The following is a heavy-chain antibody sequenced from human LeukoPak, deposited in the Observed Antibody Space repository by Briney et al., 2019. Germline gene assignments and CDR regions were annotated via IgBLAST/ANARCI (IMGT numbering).Heavy chain of an antibody. CDR1: GFTFTDSY. CDR2: ISGSGDDT. V-gene: IGHV3-11*06. D-gene: IGHD3-10*01. Sequence: PGGSLRLSCAASGFTFTDSYMTWVRQAPGKGLEWLSYISGSGDDTNYADSVKGRFTISRDNAKNALYLQMNSLRAEDTAMYYCARDTHYYGSGSPAFDIWGQGTMVTVSS. CDR3: ARDTHYYGSGSPAFDI. J-gene: IGHJ3*02.